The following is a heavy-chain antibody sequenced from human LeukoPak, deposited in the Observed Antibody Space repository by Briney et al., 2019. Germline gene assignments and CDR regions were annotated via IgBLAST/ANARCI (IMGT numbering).Heavy chain of an antibody. J-gene: IGHJ4*02. D-gene: IGHD1-26*01. CDR1: GFTFSSYG. V-gene: IGHV3-30*18. CDR3: AKTIGSYPPYYFDY. CDR2: ISYDGSNK. Sequence: PGGSLRLSCAASGFTFSSYGMHWVRQAPGKGLEWVAVISYDGSNKYYADSVKGRFTISRDNSKNTLYQQMNSLRAEDTAVYYCAKTIGSYPPYYFDYWGQGTLVTVSS.